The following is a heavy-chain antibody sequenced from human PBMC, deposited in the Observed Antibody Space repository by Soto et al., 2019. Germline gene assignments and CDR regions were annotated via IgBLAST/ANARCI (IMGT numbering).Heavy chain of an antibody. D-gene: IGHD4-17*01. CDR2: ISDDGSST. CDR1: GFTFSSYW. CDR3: ARGTVRDHDFGDH. J-gene: IGHJ4*02. V-gene: IGHV3-74*01. Sequence: EVQLVESGGRLVQPGGSLRLSCAASGFTFSSYWMHWVRQVPGKGLAWVSRISDDGSSTSYAESVRGRFIISRDNAKNTWYLQLNSLRAEDTAVYYCARGTVRDHDFGDHWGQGTLVAVSS.